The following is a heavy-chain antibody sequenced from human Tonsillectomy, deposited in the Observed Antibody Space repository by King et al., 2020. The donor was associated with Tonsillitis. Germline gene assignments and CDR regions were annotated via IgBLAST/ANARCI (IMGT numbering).Heavy chain of an antibody. V-gene: IGHV1-2*02. CDR2: INPNSGGR. CDR3: ARDRVYSISGPFGF. Sequence: QLVQSGAEVKKPGASVKVSCKASGYAFTDYYIHWVRQAPGRGLEWMGWINPNSGGRNCAQNFQGRVTMTSDTSISTAYMVLSGLTSDDTAVYYCARDRVYSISGPFGFWGQGILVTVSS. CDR1: GYAFTDYY. J-gene: IGHJ1*01. D-gene: IGHD6-13*01.